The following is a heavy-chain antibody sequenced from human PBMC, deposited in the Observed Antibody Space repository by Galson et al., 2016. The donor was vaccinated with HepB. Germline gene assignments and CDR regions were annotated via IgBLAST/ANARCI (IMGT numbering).Heavy chain of an antibody. CDR2: IYWDDDK. V-gene: IGHV2-5*02. CDR3: ARFLGIAVAGTGFPPDY. CDR1: GFSLSTSGVG. J-gene: IGHJ4*02. D-gene: IGHD6-19*01. Sequence: PALVKPTQTLTLTCTFSGFSLSTSGVGVGWIRQPPGKALEWLALIYWDDDKRYSPSLKSRLTITKDTSKSQVVLTMTNMDPVDTATYYCARFLGIAVAGTGFPPDYWGQGTLVTVSS.